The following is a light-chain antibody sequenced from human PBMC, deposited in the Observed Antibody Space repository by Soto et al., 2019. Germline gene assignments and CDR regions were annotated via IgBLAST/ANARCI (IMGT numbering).Light chain of an antibody. CDR3: QQYNNFWT. J-gene: IGKJ1*01. V-gene: IGKV3-15*01. Sequence: EIVMTQSPATLSVSPGETATLSCWASQSVSSNLAWYQQKPGQAPRLRIYGASTRATDIPARFSGSGSGTEFTLTISSLQSEDFAVYYCQQYNNFWTFGQGTKVEIK. CDR2: GAS. CDR1: QSVSSN.